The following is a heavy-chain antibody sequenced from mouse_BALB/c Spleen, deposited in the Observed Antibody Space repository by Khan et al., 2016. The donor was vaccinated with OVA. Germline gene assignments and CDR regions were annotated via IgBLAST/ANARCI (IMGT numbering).Heavy chain of an antibody. D-gene: IGHD2-10*01. CDR2: INPSTGYT. J-gene: IGHJ2*01. CDR3: ATYYGNYYFDY. V-gene: IGHV1-7*01. Sequence: QVQLQQSGAELAKPGASVKMSCKASGYTFTSYWMHWVKQRPGQGLEWIGYINPSTGYTEYNQKFKDKATLNADKSSSIAYMQLSSLTSEDSAVYYCATYYGNYYFDYWGQGTTLTVSS. CDR1: GYTFTSYW.